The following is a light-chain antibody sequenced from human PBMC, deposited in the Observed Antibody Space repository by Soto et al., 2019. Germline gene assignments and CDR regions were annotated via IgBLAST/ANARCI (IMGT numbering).Light chain of an antibody. J-gene: IGKJ4*01. CDR2: DAS. CDR1: QSISSW. Sequence: DIQMTQSPSTLSASVGDRVTITCRASQSISSWLAWYQQKPGKAPKLLIYDASSLEGGVPSRFSGSGSGTEFTLTISSLQPEDFATYYCQQANSFPLTFGGGTKVDIK. CDR3: QQANSFPLT. V-gene: IGKV1-5*01.